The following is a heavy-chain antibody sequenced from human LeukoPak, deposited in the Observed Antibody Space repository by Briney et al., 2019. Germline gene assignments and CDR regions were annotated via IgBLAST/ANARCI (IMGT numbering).Heavy chain of an antibody. D-gene: IGHD3-10*01. CDR3: AKAYHYGSGSSFDY. Sequence: PGGPLRLSCAASGFTFSSYAMSWVRQAPGKGLEWVSAISSSGGSTYYADSVKGRFTISRDNSKNTLYLQMNSLRAEDTAIYYCAKAYHYGSGSSFDYWGQGTLVTVSS. CDR2: ISSSGGST. V-gene: IGHV3-23*01. J-gene: IGHJ4*02. CDR1: GFTFSSYA.